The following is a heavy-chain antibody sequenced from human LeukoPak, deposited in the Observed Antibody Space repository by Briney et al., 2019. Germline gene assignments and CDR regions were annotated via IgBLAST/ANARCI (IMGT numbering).Heavy chain of an antibody. D-gene: IGHD3-9*01. CDR2: IEGDGSGT. J-gene: IGHJ4*02. CDR1: GFTFSTYR. V-gene: IGHV3-74*01. Sequence: GGSLRLSCAASGFTFSTYRMHWVRQAPGKGLLWVSRIEGDGSGTTYADSVKGRFTISRDNAKSTLYLQKKSLRDEDTAVYYCVTGLDSRGNSWGQGTLVTVSS. CDR3: VTGLDSRGNS.